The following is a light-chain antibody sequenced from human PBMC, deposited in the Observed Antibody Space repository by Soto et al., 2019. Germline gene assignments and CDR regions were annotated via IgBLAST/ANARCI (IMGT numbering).Light chain of an antibody. J-gene: IGLJ2*01. CDR3: SSYTSSSTDVV. Sequence: QSALTLPASVSGSPGQSITISCTGTSSDVGGYNYVSWYQHHPGKAPKLMIYQVTNRPSGVSNRFSGGKSGNTASLTISGLQAEDEADYYCSSYTSSSTDVVFGGGTKLTVL. CDR2: QVT. V-gene: IGLV2-14*01. CDR1: SSDVGGYNY.